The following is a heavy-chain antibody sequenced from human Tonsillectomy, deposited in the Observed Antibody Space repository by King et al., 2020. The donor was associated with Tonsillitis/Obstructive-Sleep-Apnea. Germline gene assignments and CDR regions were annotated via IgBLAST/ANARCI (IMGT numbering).Heavy chain of an antibody. CDR3: ARHQAPYGDSYFDS. V-gene: IGHV4-39*01. J-gene: IGHJ4*02. D-gene: IGHD4-17*01. CDR2: KYYSGST. Sequence: QLQESGPGLVKPSETLSLTCTVSGGSIIGGSYYWGWVRQPPGKGLEWIGSKYYSGSTYFNPSLKSRVTISVDTSDNQFSLKLNSVTAADTAMYYCARHQAPYGDSYFDSGGPGTLVTVSS. CDR1: GGSIIGGSYY.